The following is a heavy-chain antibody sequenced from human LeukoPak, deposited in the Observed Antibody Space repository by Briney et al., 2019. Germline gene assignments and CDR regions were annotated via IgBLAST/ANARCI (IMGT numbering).Heavy chain of an antibody. CDR2: IIPILGIA. Sequence: GASVKVSCKASGGTFSSYAISWVRQAPGQGLEWMGRIIPILGIANYAQKFQGRVTITADKSTSTAYMEPSSLRSEDTAVYYCAREGFLGTIPRYYFDYWGQGTLVTVSS. V-gene: IGHV1-69*04. J-gene: IGHJ4*02. CDR3: AREGFLGTIPRYYFDY. D-gene: IGHD2-2*02. CDR1: GGTFSSYA.